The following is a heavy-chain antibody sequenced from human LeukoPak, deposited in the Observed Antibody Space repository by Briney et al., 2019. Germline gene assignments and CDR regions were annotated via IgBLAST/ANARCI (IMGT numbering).Heavy chain of an antibody. CDR1: GFTFSSNA. CDR3: AKGGYCSSTSCYMDY. Sequence: GGSLRLSCAASGFTFSSNAMSWVRQAPGKGLEWVSAISDSGVRTYYAGSVKGRFTISRDNSKNSLYLQMNSLRAEDMALYYCAKGGYCSSTSCYMDYWGQGTLVTVSS. D-gene: IGHD2-2*02. V-gene: IGHV3-23*01. J-gene: IGHJ4*02. CDR2: ISDSGVRT.